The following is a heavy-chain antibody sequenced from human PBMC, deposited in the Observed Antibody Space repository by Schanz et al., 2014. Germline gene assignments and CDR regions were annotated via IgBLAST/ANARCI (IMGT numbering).Heavy chain of an antibody. Sequence: QVQLVESGGGVVQPGRSLKLSCAASGFTFNDYAMHWVRQAPGKGLEWVAVISYEGSKKYYPDSVQGRFTISRDNSKNTVXXXMNSLRAADTAVXXXXKDLQRELLRDDHYYGMDVWGQGTTVTVSS. D-gene: IGHD1-26*01. CDR2: ISYEGSKK. CDR3: XKDLQRELLRDDHYYGMDV. CDR1: GFTFNDYA. J-gene: IGHJ6*02. V-gene: IGHV3-30*04.